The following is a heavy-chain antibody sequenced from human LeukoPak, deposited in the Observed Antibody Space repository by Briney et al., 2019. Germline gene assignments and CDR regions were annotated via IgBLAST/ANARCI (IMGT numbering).Heavy chain of an antibody. Sequence: GGSLRLSCAASGFTFSSYTMNWVRLAPGKGLEWVSAISRSNIYKYYADSVKGRFTISRDNAKNSLYLQMNSLRAEDTAVYYCANSRYDSSGYYGIIGYWGQGTLVTVSS. CDR3: ANSRYDSSGYYGIIGY. CDR1: GFTFSSYT. V-gene: IGHV3-21*01. CDR2: ISRSNIYK. J-gene: IGHJ4*02. D-gene: IGHD3-22*01.